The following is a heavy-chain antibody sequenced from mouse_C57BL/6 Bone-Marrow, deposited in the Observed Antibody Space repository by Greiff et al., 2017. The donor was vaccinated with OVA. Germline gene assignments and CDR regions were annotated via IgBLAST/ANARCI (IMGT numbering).Heavy chain of an antibody. CDR3: ARQLRLRGFAY. D-gene: IGHD3-2*02. CDR1: GFTFSDYY. CDR2: ISNGGGST. V-gene: IGHV5-12*01. Sequence: EVKLVESGGGLVQPGGSLKLSCAASGFTFSDYYMYWVRQTPEKRLEWVAYISNGGGSTYYPDTVKGRFTISRDNAKNTLYLQMSRLKSEDTAMDYCARQLRLRGFAYWGQGTLVTVSA. J-gene: IGHJ3*01.